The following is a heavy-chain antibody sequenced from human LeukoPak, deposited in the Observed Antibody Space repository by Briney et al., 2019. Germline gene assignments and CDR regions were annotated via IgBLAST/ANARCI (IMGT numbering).Heavy chain of an antibody. V-gene: IGHV3-72*01. CDR2: TSNKANSYTT. CDR1: GFTFSNAW. J-gene: IGHJ4*02. D-gene: IGHD2-2*02. CDR3: ARSISSSDTPFDY. Sequence: GGSLRLSCAASGFTFSNAWMSWVRQAPGKGLEWVGRTSNKANSYTTDYAASVKGRFTISRDDSRNSLYLQMNSLKSEDTAVYYCARSISSSDTPFDYWGQGTLVTVSS.